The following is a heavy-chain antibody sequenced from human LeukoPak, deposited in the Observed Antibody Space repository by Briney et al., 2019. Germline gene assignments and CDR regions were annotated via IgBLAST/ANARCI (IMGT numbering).Heavy chain of an antibody. CDR2: IRYDGSNK. Sequence: PGGSLRLSCAASGFTFRSYGMHWVRQAPGKGLEWVAFIRYDGSNKYYADSVKGRFTISRDNSKNTLYLQMNSLRAEDTAVYYCAKDVLSTVTTYYFDYWGQGTLVTVSS. V-gene: IGHV3-30*02. D-gene: IGHD4-17*01. J-gene: IGHJ4*02. CDR1: GFTFRSYG. CDR3: AKDVLSTVTTYYFDY.